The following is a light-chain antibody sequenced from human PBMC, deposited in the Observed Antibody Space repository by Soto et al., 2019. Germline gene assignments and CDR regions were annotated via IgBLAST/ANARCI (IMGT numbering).Light chain of an antibody. CDR2: DAS. J-gene: IGKJ4*01. CDR3: QQRSNWLT. V-gene: IGKV3-11*01. Sequence: PGERATLSCRASQSVGSYLDWYQQKPGQAPRLLIYDASNRATGIPARFSGSGSGTDFTLTISSLEPEDFAVYFCQQRSNWLTFGGGTKVEIK. CDR1: QSVGSY.